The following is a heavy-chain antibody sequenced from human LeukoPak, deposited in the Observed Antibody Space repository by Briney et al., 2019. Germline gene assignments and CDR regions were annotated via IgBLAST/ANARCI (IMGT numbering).Heavy chain of an antibody. D-gene: IGHD3-22*01. CDR2: ISSSSSTI. CDR3: ARDNPYYYDSSGFDY. Sequence: GGSLRLSCAASGFTFSSYSMNWVRQAPGKGLEWVSYISSSSSTIYYADSVKGRFTISRDNAKNSLYLQMDSLRAEDTAVYYCARDNPYYYDSSGFDYWGQGTLVTVSS. J-gene: IGHJ4*02. V-gene: IGHV3-48*04. CDR1: GFTFSSYS.